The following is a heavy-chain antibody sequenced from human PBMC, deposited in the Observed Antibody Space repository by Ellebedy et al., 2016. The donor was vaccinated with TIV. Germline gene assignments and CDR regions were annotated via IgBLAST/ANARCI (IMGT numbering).Heavy chain of an antibody. CDR3: ARDWQWAFDP. CDR2: VNPDGSVK. CDR1: RVTSTSDW. Sequence: GESLKISXAASRVTSTSDWLNWLRQPPGKGLEWVANVNPDGSVKNYVDSVKGRFTISRDNSKNSQYLQMNSPRVEDTAVYYCARDWQWAFDPWGQGTLVTVSS. V-gene: IGHV3-7*01. D-gene: IGHD2-8*01. J-gene: IGHJ5*02.